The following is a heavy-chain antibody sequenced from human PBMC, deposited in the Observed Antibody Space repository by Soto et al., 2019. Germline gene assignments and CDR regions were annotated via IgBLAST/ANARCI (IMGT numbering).Heavy chain of an antibody. CDR1: EFAFTRYA. V-gene: IGHV3-23*01. CDR3: ARERISMIVVVMPD. J-gene: IGHJ3*01. Sequence: PGGSLRLSCAASEFAFTRYAMSWVRQAPGKGLEWVSAISGSGDSTYYADSVKGRFTISRDKSNNTLYLQMNSLRAEDTAVYYCARERISMIVVVMPDWGQGTMDTVSS. CDR2: ISGSGDST. D-gene: IGHD3-22*01.